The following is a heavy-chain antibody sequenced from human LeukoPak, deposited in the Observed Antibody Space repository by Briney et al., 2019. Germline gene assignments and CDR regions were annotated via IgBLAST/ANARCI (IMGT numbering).Heavy chain of an antibody. Sequence: PSETLSLTCTVSGGSIGGGSYYWSWIRQSAGKGLEWLGRININGITKYNPSFQSRVRISADTSKNQISLRLTSVTVADTAVYFCARDLRYDSTGQNWFDPWGQGTLVTVSS. CDR2: ININGIT. V-gene: IGHV4-61*02. D-gene: IGHD3-22*01. J-gene: IGHJ5*02. CDR1: GGSIGGGSYY. CDR3: ARDLRYDSTGQNWFDP.